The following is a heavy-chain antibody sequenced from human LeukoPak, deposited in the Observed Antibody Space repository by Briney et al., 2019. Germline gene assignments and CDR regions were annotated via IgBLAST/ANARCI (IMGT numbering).Heavy chain of an antibody. J-gene: IGHJ5*02. CDR3: ARHPYTMVRVNWFDP. CDR1: GGSFSGYY. V-gene: IGHV4-34*01. D-gene: IGHD3-10*01. Sequence: PSETLSLTCAVYGGSFSGYYWSWIRQPPGKGLEWIGEINHSGSTNYNPSLKSRVTISVDTSKNQFSLKLSSVTAADTAVYYCARHPYTMVRVNWFDPWGQGTLVTVSS. CDR2: INHSGST.